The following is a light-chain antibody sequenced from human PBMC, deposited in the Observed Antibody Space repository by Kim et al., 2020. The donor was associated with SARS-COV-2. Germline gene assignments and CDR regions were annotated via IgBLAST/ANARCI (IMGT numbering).Light chain of an antibody. CDR1: NMGSRS. J-gene: IGLJ3*02. CDR2: YDS. V-gene: IGLV3-21*04. CDR3: QVWDSSSDHPV. Sequence: PGKTARITCGGNNMGSRSVHWYQQKPGQAPVLVIYYDSDRPSGIPERFSGSNSGNTATLTISRVEAGDEADYYCQVWDSSSDHPVFGGGTQLTVL.